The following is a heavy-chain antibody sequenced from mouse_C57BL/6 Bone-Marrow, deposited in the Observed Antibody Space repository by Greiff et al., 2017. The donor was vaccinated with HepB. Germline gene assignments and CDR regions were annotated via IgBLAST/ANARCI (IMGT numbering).Heavy chain of an antibody. J-gene: IGHJ4*01. CDR2: ISYDGSN. V-gene: IGHV3-6*01. Sequence: EVKLQESGPGLVKPSQSLSLTCSVTGYSITSGYYWNWIRQFPGNKLEWMGYISYDGSNNYNPSLKNRFSITRDTSKNQFFLKLNSVTTEDTATYYCARDRNPLYAMDYWGQGTSVTVSS. CDR3: ARDRNPLYAMDY. CDR1: GYSITSGYY.